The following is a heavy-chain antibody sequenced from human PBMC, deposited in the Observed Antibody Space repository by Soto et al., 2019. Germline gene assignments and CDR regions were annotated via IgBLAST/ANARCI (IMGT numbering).Heavy chain of an antibody. J-gene: IGHJ4*02. CDR3: VRRNYEKSIAY. V-gene: IGHV3-48*01. CDR1: GFTFRSYS. CDR2: ISASTTSI. D-gene: IGHD3-16*01. Sequence: GGSLRLSCAASGFTFRSYSMNWVRQAPGKGLDWISYISASTTSIYYADSVQGRFTISRDNAKNSLFLQMNSLRAEDSGIYFCVRRNYEKSIAYWVQGTRVTVSS.